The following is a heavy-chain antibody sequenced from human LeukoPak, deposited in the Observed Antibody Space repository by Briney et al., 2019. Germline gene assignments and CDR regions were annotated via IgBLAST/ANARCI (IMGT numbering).Heavy chain of an antibody. D-gene: IGHD3-10*01. CDR1: GSSITSYY. CDR3: ARYAGNWFDP. Sequence: SETLSLTCTVSGSSITSYYWSWIRQPPGKGLEWIGYFYYSGSTNYNPSLKSRVTISVDTSKNQFSLRLSSVTAADTAMYYCARYAGNWFDPWGQGTLVTVSS. J-gene: IGHJ5*02. CDR2: FYYSGST. V-gene: IGHV4-59*01.